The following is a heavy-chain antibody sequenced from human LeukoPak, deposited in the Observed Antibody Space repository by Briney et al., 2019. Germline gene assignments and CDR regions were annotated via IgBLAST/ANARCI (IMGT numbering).Heavy chain of an antibody. Sequence: SETLSLTCTVSGGSISSYYWSWIRQPAGKGLEYIGRIYGGSTNYNPSLKSRVTLSVDTSNNLFYMKLTSVTAAGTAVYYCAKYESKTNYGMDVWGQGTTVTVSS. CDR1: GGSISSYY. V-gene: IGHV4-4*07. D-gene: IGHD3-22*01. J-gene: IGHJ6*02. CDR2: IYGGST. CDR3: AKYESKTNYGMDV.